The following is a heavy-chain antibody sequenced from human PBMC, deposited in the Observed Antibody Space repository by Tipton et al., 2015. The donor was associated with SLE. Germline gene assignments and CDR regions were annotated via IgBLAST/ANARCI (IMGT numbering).Heavy chain of an antibody. Sequence: TLSLTCTVSGGSISSGNYYWSWIRHHPGKGLEWIGYIYYSGSTYYNPSLKSRVTISVDTSKNQFSLKLSSVTAADTAVYYCGKNMGLYGFDAFDIWGQGTLVTVSS. D-gene: IGHD3-10*01. CDR1: GGSISSGNYY. CDR3: GKNMGLYGFDAFDI. V-gene: IGHV4-31*03. CDR2: IYYSGST. J-gene: IGHJ3*02.